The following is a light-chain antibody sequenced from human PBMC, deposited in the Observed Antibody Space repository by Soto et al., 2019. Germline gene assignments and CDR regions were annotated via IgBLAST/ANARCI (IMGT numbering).Light chain of an antibody. Sequence: DIQMTQSPFTLSASIGDTVTITCRASQGISKWLAWHQQKPGKAPKLLIYDASNLESGVSSRFRGSGSGTDFTLTISGLQADDFATYYCQQYQSYSPWTFGQGTKVEMK. CDR3: QQYQSYSPWT. J-gene: IGKJ1*01. CDR2: DAS. CDR1: QGISKW. V-gene: IGKV1-5*01.